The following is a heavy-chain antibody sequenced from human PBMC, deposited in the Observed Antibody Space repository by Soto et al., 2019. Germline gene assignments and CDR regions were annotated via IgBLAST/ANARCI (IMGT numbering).Heavy chain of an antibody. CDR2: IYPGDSDT. V-gene: IGHV5-51*01. CDR3: ARSGFCSRTDCSDFDY. Sequence: GESLKICCKASGYSFTNYWIAWVRQMPGKGLEWMGIIYPGDSDTTYSPSFQGQVTISVDKSISTAYLQWSSLKASDTAMYYCARSGFCSRTDCSDFDYWGQRTQVTGSS. J-gene: IGHJ4*02. CDR1: GYSFTNYW. D-gene: IGHD2-2*01.